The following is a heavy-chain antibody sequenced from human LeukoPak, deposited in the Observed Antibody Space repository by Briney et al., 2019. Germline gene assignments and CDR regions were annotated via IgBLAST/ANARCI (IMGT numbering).Heavy chain of an antibody. CDR3: AREPSGGYCSSSSCSRYFQH. V-gene: IGHV3-21*01. J-gene: IGHJ1*01. CDR1: GFIFSGNS. D-gene: IGHD2-2*01. CDR2: ISASDTYI. Sequence: PGGSLRLSCAASGFIFSGNSMNWVRQAPGKGLEWVSSISASDTYINYADSLKGRFTISRDNAKNSLYLQMNSLRAEDTAVYYCAREPSGGYCSSSSCSRYFQHWGQGTLVTVSS.